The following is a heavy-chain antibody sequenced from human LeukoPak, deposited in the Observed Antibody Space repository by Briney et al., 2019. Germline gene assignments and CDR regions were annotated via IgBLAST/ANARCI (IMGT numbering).Heavy chain of an antibody. CDR3: AHRATGYGFDI. D-gene: IGHD1-1*01. CDR1: GFSLSASGVG. Sequence: SGPTLLHPTPTLTLTFTLSGFSLSASGVGVGWIRQPPGRALEWLALIYWNDDRRYSPSLKSRLTITKDTSRNQVVLTMTNMDAVDTATYYCAHRATGYGFDIWGQGTMVTVSS. V-gene: IGHV2-5*01. J-gene: IGHJ3*02. CDR2: IYWNDDR.